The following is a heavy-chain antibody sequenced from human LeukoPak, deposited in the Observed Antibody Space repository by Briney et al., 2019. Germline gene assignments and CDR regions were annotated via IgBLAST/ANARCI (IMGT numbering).Heavy chain of an antibody. D-gene: IGHD2-2*01. Sequence: ASVKVSCEASGYTFTDHTIHWVRQASGQGLDWMGWMNPNSGNTGYAQKFQGRVTMTRNTSISTAYMELSSLRSEDTAVYYCARGPGRTSTSCPYYFDYWGQGTLVTVSS. V-gene: IGHV1-8*02. J-gene: IGHJ4*02. CDR3: ARGPGRTSTSCPYYFDY. CDR2: MNPNSGNT. CDR1: GYTFTDHT.